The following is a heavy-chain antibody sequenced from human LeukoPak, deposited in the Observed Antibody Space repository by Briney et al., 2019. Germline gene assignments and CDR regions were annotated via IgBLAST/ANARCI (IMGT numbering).Heavy chain of an antibody. V-gene: IGHV3-7*01. CDR3: ARDGTAPGLYFDS. D-gene: IGHD6-13*01. CDR1: GFIFSDYW. J-gene: IGHJ4*01. Sequence: GGSLRLSCAVSGFIFSDYWMNWVRQAPGKGLEWVASINQNGGEKSYVDSVKGRFTISRDNTKNSVYLQMSSLRAEDTAIYYCARDGTAPGLYFDSWGQGTLVTVSS. CDR2: INQNGGEK.